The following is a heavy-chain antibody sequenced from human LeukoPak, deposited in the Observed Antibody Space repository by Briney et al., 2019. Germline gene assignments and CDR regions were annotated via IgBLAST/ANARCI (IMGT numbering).Heavy chain of an antibody. J-gene: IGHJ4*02. Sequence: ASVKVSCKPSGYIFTTYGISWVRQAPGQGLELMGWISAYIGNTNYAQKLQGRVTMTTDTSTNTAYMELRSLASDDTAVYYCARAWDCSSTTCYVYFDYWGQGSLVTVSS. CDR2: ISAYIGNT. V-gene: IGHV1-18*01. CDR1: GYIFTTYG. CDR3: ARAWDCSSTTCYVYFDY. D-gene: IGHD2-2*01.